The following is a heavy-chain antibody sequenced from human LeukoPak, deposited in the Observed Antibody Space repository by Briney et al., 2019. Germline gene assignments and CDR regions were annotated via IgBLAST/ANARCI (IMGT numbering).Heavy chain of an antibody. J-gene: IGHJ4*02. CDR2: INPSGGST. Sequence: AASVKVSCKASGYTFTGYYIHWVRQAPGQGLEWMGIINPSGGSTSYAQKFQGRVTMTRDTSTSTVYMELSSLRSEDTAVYYCARDHGDYSLDYWGQGTLVTVSS. CDR1: GYTFTGYY. CDR3: ARDHGDYSLDY. D-gene: IGHD4-17*01. V-gene: IGHV1-46*03.